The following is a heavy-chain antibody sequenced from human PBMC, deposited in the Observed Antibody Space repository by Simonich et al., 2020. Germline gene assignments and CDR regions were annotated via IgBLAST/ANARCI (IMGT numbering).Heavy chain of an antibody. CDR1: GGSISSSSYY. CDR2: IYYSGST. J-gene: IGHJ3*02. V-gene: IGHV4-39*01. Sequence: QLQLQESGPGLVKPSETLSLTCTVSGGSISSSSYYWGWIRQPPGKGLEWIGSIYYSGSTYHNPSRKSRGTISVDTSKNQFSLKLSAVTAADTAVYYCARHAGFAFDIWGQGTMVTVSS. D-gene: IGHD6-13*01. CDR3: ARHAGFAFDI.